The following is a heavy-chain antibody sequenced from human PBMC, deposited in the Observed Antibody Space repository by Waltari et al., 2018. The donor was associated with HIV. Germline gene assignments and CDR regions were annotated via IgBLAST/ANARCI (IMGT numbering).Heavy chain of an antibody. CDR3: AKGLGYCSGGRCDLEYAMDV. V-gene: IGHV3-23*01. CDR2: ISGSGATT. CDR1: GLTFSSYA. D-gene: IGHD2-15*01. J-gene: IGHJ6*02. Sequence: EVQLLESGGGLVQPGGSLRLSCAASGLTFSSYAMSWVRQAPGKWLEWVSTISGSGATTQYADYVKGRFTISRDKSKNTLYLQMNRVRAEDTAIDSCAKGLGYCSGGRCDLEYAMDVWGQGTTVTVAS.